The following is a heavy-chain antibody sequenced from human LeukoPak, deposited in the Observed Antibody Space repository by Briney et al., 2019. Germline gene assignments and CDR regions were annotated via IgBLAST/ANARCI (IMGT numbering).Heavy chain of an antibody. J-gene: IGHJ3*02. Sequence: ASVKVSCKASGYTFTSYDINWVRQAPGQGLEWMGRIIPIFGTANYAQKFQGRVTITTDESTSTAYMELSSLRSEDTAVYYCARDGSSSENAFDIWGQGTMVTVSS. D-gene: IGHD6-6*01. CDR1: GYTFTSYD. CDR2: IIPIFGTA. V-gene: IGHV1-69*05. CDR3: ARDGSSSENAFDI.